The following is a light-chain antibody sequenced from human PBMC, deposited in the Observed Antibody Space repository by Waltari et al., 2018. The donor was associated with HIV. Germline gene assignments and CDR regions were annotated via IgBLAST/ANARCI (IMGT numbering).Light chain of an antibody. Sequence: HSALTQPPSAPGPPGERVTISCSGGVSNIGSNFVYWYQQALGEAPKLIIYRNNQRPSEVSDRFSGSKSGTSASLIISGLRSEDESEYYCAVWDDKVGAWLFGGGTKVTVL. CDR2: RNN. J-gene: IGLJ3*02. CDR1: VSNIGSNF. CDR3: AVWDDKVGAWL. V-gene: IGLV1-47*01.